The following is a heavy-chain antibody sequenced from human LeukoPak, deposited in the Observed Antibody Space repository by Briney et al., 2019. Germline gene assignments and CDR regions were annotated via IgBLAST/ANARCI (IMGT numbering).Heavy chain of an antibody. Sequence: SETLSLTCAVYGGSFSGYYWSWIRQPPGKGLEWIGEINHSGSTNYNPSLKSRVTISVDTSKNQFSLKLSSVTAADTAVYYCARVDYGDPNWFDPWGQGTLVTASS. J-gene: IGHJ5*02. V-gene: IGHV4-34*01. CDR3: ARVDYGDPNWFDP. CDR2: INHSGST. CDR1: GGSFSGYY. D-gene: IGHD4-17*01.